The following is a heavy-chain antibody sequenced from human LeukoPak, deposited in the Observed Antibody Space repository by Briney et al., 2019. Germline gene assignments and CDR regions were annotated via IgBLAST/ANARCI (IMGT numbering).Heavy chain of an antibody. Sequence: GGSLRLSCAASGFIFSSYGMHWVRQAPGKGLEWVSSISGSSSYIYYADSVKGRFTISRDNAKNSLYLQMNSLRAEDTAVYYCARGTRVCSATSCYPFDPWGQGTLVTVSS. V-gene: IGHV3-21*01. J-gene: IGHJ5*02. CDR2: ISGSSSYI. D-gene: IGHD2-2*01. CDR1: GFIFSSYG. CDR3: ARGTRVCSATSCYPFDP.